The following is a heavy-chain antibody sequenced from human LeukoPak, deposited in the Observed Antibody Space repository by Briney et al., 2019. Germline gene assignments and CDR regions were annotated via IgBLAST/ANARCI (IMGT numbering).Heavy chain of an antibody. D-gene: IGHD4-11*01. CDR2: IYSGGST. Sequence: GGSLRLSCAASGFTVSSNYMSWVRQAPGKGLEWVSVIYSGGSTYYADSVKGRFTISRDNSKNTLYLQMNSRRAGDTAVYYCAKHPASYYSSFDYWGQGARVTVSS. J-gene: IGHJ4*02. CDR3: AKHPASYYSSFDY. CDR1: GFTVSSNY. V-gene: IGHV3-53*01.